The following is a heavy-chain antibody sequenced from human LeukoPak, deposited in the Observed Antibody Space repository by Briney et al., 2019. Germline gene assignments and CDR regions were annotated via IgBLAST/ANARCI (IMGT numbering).Heavy chain of an antibody. J-gene: IGHJ4*02. D-gene: IGHD3-10*01. CDR2: IWYDGSNK. V-gene: IGHV3-33*06. Sequence: GGSLRLSCAASGFTVSSYGMHWVRQAPGKGLEWVAVIWYDGSNKYYADSVKGRFTISRDNSKNTLYLQMNSLRAEDTAVYYCAKVGRITMVRGVTYFDYWGQGTLVTVSS. CDR3: AKVGRITMVRGVTYFDY. CDR1: GFTVSSYG.